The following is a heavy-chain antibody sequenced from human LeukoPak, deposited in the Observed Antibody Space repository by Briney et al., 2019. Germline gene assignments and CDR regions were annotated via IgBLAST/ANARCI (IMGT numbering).Heavy chain of an antibody. CDR2: IIPILSIA. CDR3: AKISTTGKRDFDY. Sequence: SVKVSCKASGGTFSSYTISWVRQAPGQGLEWMGRIIPILSIANYAQKFQGRVTITADKSTSTAYMELSSLRSEDTAVYYCAKISTTGKRDFDYWGQGTLVTVSS. J-gene: IGHJ4*02. CDR1: GGTFSSYT. D-gene: IGHD1-1*01. V-gene: IGHV1-69*02.